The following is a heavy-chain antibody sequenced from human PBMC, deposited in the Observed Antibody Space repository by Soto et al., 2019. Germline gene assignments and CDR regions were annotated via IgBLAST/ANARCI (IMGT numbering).Heavy chain of an antibody. J-gene: IGHJ5*02. CDR1: GGSISNSY. D-gene: IGHD2-2*01. V-gene: IGHV4-59*12. CDR2: IYYSGFT. CDR3: ARDVEKYGWFDP. Sequence: ETLSLTCHVSGGSISNSYWTWIRQPPGKGLEWIGYIYYSGFTTYNPSLKSRVTMSIDTSKSQFSLKLRSVTSADTAVYYCARDVEKYGWFDPWGQGTLVTVSS.